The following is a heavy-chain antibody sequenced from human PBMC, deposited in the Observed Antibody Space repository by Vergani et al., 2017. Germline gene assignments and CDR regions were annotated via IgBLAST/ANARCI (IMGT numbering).Heavy chain of an antibody. D-gene: IGHD4-23*01. CDR3: ARDGPGNSYEYFQH. CDR1: GGTFSSYA. J-gene: IGHJ1*01. CDR2: IIPIFGTA. Sequence: QVQLVQSGAEVKKPGSSVKVSCKASGGTFSSYAISWVRQAPGQGLEWMGGIIPIFGTANYAQKFQVRVTITADESTSTAYMELSSLRSEDTAVYYCARDGPGNSYEYFQHWGQGTLVTVSS. V-gene: IGHV1-69*01.